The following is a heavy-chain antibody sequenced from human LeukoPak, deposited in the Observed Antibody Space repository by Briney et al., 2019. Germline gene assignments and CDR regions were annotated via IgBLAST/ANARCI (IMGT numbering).Heavy chain of an antibody. J-gene: IGHJ4*02. CDR1: GLTFSDYA. V-gene: IGHV3-23*01. Sequence: GGSLRLSCAASGLTFSDYAMSCVRQAPGKGLGWVSGITSGFTPHYADSVKGRFTISRENSKNTFHLQLNSLRAEDTAVYYCAKDYSDSRVADGFFEYWGQGTLVTVSS. D-gene: IGHD2-15*01. CDR2: ITSGFTP. CDR3: AKDYSDSRVADGFFEY.